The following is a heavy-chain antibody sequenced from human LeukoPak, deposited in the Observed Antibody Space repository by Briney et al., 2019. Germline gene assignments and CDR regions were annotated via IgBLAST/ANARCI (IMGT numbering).Heavy chain of an antibody. J-gene: IGHJ6*02. V-gene: IGHV3-23*01. CDR3: ALPSAGGFENYYYGMDV. Sequence: GSLRLSCAASGFTFSSYAMSWVRQAPGKGLEWVSAISGSGGSTYYADSVKGRFTISRDNSKNTLYLQMNSLRAEDTAVYYCALPSAGGFENYYYGMDVWGQGTTVTVSS. D-gene: IGHD3-10*01. CDR1: GFTFSSYA. CDR2: ISGSGGST.